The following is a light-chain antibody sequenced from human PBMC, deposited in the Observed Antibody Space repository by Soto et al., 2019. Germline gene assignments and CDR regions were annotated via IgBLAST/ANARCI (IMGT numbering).Light chain of an antibody. J-gene: IGLJ1*01. CDR1: GSNIGSNS. Sequence: QSFLTQPPSASGTPGQRVTISCSGSGSNIGSNSVYWYQQLPGTAPKLLIYRNNQRPSGVPDRFSGSKSGTSASLAISGLRSEDEADYYCATWDDSLNLLYVFGAGTKVTVL. V-gene: IGLV1-47*01. CDR2: RNN. CDR3: ATWDDSLNLLYV.